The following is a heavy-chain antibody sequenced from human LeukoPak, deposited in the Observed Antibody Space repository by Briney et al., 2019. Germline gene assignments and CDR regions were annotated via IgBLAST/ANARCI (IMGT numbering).Heavy chain of an antibody. CDR1: GYSFSSHD. V-gene: IGHV1-8*01. CDR2: MNPKSGNT. D-gene: IGHD1-26*01. J-gene: IGHJ4*02. CDR3: VRASLLLGLVGYYFDS. Sequence: ASVKVSCKASGYSFSSHDINWVRQATGQGLEWMGWMNPKSGNTDHAQKFQGRVTMSRNTSISVAYLELSSLRSEDTAVYFCVRASLLLGLVGYYFDSWGQGTPVTVFS.